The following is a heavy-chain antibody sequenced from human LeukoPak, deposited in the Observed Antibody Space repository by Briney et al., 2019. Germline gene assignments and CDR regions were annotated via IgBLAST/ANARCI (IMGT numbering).Heavy chain of an antibody. V-gene: IGHV1-2*06. CDR1: GYTFTGYY. J-gene: IGHJ4*02. D-gene: IGHD3-10*01. CDR3: ARVHVTSGELTD. Sequence: ASVRVSCKASGYTFTGYYIHWVRQAPGQGLEWLGRINPNSGGTNYAQKLQGRVTMTGDMSITTAYMELSRLRSDDTAVYYCARVHVTSGELTDWGQGTLVTVSS. CDR2: INPNSGGT.